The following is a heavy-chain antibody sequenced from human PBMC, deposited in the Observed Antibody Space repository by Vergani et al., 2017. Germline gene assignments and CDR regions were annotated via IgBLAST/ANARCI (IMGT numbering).Heavy chain of an antibody. CDR1: GGSISSYY. J-gene: IGHJ5*02. V-gene: IGHV4-4*07. CDR3: ARVPNRDMVRGVMGWFDP. CDR2: IYTSGST. D-gene: IGHD3-10*01. Sequence: QVQLQESGPGLVKPSETLSLTCTVSGGSISSYYWSWIRQPAGKGLEWIGRIYTSGSTNYNPSLKSRVTMSVDPAKNQLSLKLSSVTAADTAMYYCARVPNRDMVRGVMGWFDPWGQGTLVTVSS.